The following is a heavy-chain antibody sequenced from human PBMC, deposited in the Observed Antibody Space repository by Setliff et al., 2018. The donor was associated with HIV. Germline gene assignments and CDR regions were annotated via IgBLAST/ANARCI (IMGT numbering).Heavy chain of an antibody. J-gene: IGHJ4*02. V-gene: IGHV3-49*04. CDR1: GVIFGDYA. D-gene: IGHD1-26*01. Sequence: GGSLRLSCTASGVIFGDYAMSWVRQAPGKGLEWVGFIRSEAYSGNTEYAASVEGRFTISRDDSKSIAYLPMNSLKAEDTAVYYCTRIKWDLPYNPQFDYWGQGTLVTVSS. CDR2: IRSEAYSGNT. CDR3: TRIKWDLPYNPQFDY.